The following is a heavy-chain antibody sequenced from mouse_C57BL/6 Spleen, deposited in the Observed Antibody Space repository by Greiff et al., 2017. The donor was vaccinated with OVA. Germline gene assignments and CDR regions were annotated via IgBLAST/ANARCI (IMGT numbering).Heavy chain of an antibody. CDR2: IDPSDSYT. J-gene: IGHJ3*01. CDR1: GYTFTSYW. CDR3: ARKGGD. Sequence: QVQLQQSGAELVKPGASVKLSCKASGYTFTSYWMQWVKQRPGQGLEWIGEIDPSDSYTNYNQKFKGKATLTVDTSSSTAYMQLSSLTSEDSAVYYCARKGGDWGQGTLVTVSA. V-gene: IGHV1-50*01.